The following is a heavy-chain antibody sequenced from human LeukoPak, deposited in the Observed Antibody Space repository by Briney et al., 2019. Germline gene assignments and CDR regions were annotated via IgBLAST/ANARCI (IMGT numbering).Heavy chain of an antibody. J-gene: IGHJ3*02. CDR1: GDSISSNY. CDR2: IYYSGSA. D-gene: IGHD1-26*01. CDR3: ARSYSGSLYHAFDI. Sequence: PSETLSLTCTVSGDSISSNYWNWIRQPPGKGLEWIGSIYYSGSANYNPSLKSRVTISVDRSKNQFSLTQSSVTAADTAVYYCARSYSGSLYHAFDIWGQGTMVAVSS. V-gene: IGHV4-59*08.